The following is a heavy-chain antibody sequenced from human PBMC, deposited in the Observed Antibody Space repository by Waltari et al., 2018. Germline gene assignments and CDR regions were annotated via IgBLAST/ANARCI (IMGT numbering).Heavy chain of an antibody. J-gene: IGHJ5*02. V-gene: IGHV3-30*18. CDR2: ISSDGSGK. CDR3: AKAGGIYNYPLDP. D-gene: IGHD1-26*01. Sequence: QVEESGGGVVQPGGSLRLPCVASGYPFNNYGMHWVRQAPGKGLEWLAVISSDGSGKYYADSVKGRFTMSRDNSKNMVYLQMNSLRPEDTAVYYCAKAGGIYNYPLDPWGQGTLVTVSS. CDR1: GYPFNNYG.